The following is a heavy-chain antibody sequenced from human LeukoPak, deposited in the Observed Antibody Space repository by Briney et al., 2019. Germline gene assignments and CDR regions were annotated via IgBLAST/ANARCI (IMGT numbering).Heavy chain of an antibody. V-gene: IGHV3-64D*06. Sequence: GGSLRLSCSASGFTFSSYAMHWVRQAPGKGLEYVSAISSNGGSTYYADSVKGRFTISRDNSKNTLYLQMCSLRAEDTAVYYCVKSVAAAGSQPFDYWGQGTLVTVSS. J-gene: IGHJ4*02. CDR3: VKSVAAAGSQPFDY. CDR1: GFTFSSYA. D-gene: IGHD6-13*01. CDR2: ISSNGGST.